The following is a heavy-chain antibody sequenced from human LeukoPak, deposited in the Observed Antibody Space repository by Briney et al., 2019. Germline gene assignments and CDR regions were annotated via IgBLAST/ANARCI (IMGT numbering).Heavy chain of an antibody. J-gene: IGHJ4*02. CDR3: ARMSQYYYDSSGYEFDY. CDR1: GYTFTSYA. D-gene: IGHD3-22*01. CDR2: INAGNGNT. V-gene: IGHV1-3*01. Sequence: ASVKVSCKASGYTFTSYAMHWVRQAPGQRLEWMGWINAGNGNTKYSQKFQGRVTITRDTSASTAYMELSSLRSEDTAVYYCARMSQYYYDSSGYEFDYWGQGTLVTVSS.